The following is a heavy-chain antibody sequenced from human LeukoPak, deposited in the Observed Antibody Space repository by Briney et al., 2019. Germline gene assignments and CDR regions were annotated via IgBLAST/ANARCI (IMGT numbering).Heavy chain of an antibody. Sequence: SETLSLTCAVYGGSFSGYYWSWIRQPPGKGLEWIGEINHSGSTNYNPSLKRRVTISVDTSKNQFSLKLSSVTAADTAVYYCARRRYYYGSVVDYWGQGTLVTVSS. CDR1: GGSFSGYY. CDR3: ARRRYYYGSVVDY. J-gene: IGHJ4*02. V-gene: IGHV4-34*01. CDR2: INHSGST. D-gene: IGHD3-10*01.